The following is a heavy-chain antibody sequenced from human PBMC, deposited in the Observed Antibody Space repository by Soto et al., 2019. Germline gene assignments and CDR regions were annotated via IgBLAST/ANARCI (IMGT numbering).Heavy chain of an antibody. CDR1: GFTFLSFT. D-gene: IGHD6-13*01. CDR3: TRDASRDSSARGWFDP. V-gene: IGHV3-21*01. Sequence: LGGSLRLSCSASGFTFLSFTMNWFRQAPGKGLEWVSTISSNSAYIYYTDALRGRFTISRDNAKNSLHLQMNSLRAEDTAVYYCTRDASRDSSARGWFDPWGPGTLVTVSS. J-gene: IGHJ5*02. CDR2: ISSNSAYI.